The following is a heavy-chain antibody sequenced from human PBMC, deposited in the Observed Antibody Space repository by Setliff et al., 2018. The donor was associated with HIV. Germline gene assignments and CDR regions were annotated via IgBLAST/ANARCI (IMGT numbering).Heavy chain of an antibody. Sequence: SETLSLTCTVSGASVNSHYWAWIRQPPGKGLEWIGSLYYSGNTNYNPSLKSRVTISADTSKNQFSLKLRSVTAADTAVYYCAGVLSSGYYDGPWGQGTLVTAPQ. CDR2: LYYSGNT. D-gene: IGHD3-22*01. V-gene: IGHV4-59*02. CDR1: GASVNSHY. J-gene: IGHJ5*02. CDR3: AGVLSSGYYDGP.